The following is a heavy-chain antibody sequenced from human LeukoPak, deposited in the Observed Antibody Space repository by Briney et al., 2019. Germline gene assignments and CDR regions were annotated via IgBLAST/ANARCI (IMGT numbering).Heavy chain of an antibody. CDR1: GFTVSSNY. D-gene: IGHD5-12*01. CDR2: IWDDGITK. CDR3: ARGKASGVYSGYGLDAFDI. Sequence: GGSLRLSCAASGFTVSSNYMSWVRQAPGKGLEWVAVIWDDGITKHYADSVKGRFTISRDNSKNTLYLQMNSLRAEDTAVYYCARGKASGVYSGYGLDAFDIWGQGTMVTVSS. J-gene: IGHJ3*02. V-gene: IGHV3-33*08.